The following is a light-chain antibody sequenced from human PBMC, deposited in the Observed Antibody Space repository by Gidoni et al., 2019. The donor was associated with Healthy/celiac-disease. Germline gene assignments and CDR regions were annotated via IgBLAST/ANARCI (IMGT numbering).Light chain of an antibody. CDR3: QQSYSTPRT. CDR1: QSISSY. V-gene: IGKV1-39*01. J-gene: IGKJ1*01. Sequence: DIQMTQSPSSLSASVGDRVTITCRASQSISSYLNWYQQKPGVPSRFSGSGSGTDFTLTISSLQPEDFATYYCQQSYSTPRTFGQGTKVEIK.